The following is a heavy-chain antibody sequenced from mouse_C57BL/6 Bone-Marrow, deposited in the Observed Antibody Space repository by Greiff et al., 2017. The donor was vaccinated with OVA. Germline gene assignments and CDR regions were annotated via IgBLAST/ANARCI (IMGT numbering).Heavy chain of an antibody. Sequence: QVQLQQPGAELVKPGASVKLSCKASGYTFTSYWMHWVKQRPGQGLEWIGMIHPNSGSTNYNEKFKSKATLTVDKSSSTSYMPLISLTSAYSAVYSCARRGTTHLYAMDYWGPGTSVPVSS. CDR1: GYTFTSYW. J-gene: IGHJ4*01. CDR3: ARRGTTHLYAMDY. D-gene: IGHD1-1*01. V-gene: IGHV1-64*01. CDR2: IHPNSGST.